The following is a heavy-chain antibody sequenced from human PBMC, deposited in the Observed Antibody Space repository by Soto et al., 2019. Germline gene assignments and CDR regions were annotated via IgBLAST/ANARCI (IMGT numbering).Heavy chain of an antibody. CDR1: GGSISSGGYY. CDR2: IYYSGST. D-gene: IGHD3-22*01. Sequence: QVQLQESGPGLVKPSQTLSLTCTVSGGSISSGGYYWSWIRQHPGKGLEWIGYIYYSGSTYYNPSLKSRVTISVDTSKNQFSLKLSSVTAADTAVYYCASDYDSSGYYYLPPVYWGQGTLVTVSS. V-gene: IGHV4-31*03. CDR3: ASDYDSSGYYYLPPVY. J-gene: IGHJ4*02.